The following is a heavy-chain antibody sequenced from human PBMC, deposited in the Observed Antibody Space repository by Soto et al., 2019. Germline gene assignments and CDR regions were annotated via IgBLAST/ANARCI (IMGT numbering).Heavy chain of an antibody. J-gene: IGHJ3*02. D-gene: IGHD3-10*01. CDR1: GGSFSAYY. CDR3: ARDNYYGSGSYYHHDAFDI. V-gene: IGHV3-11*06. Sequence: QVQLQQWGAGLLKPSETLSLTCAVYGGSFSAYYWSWIRQPPGKGLEWVSSISSSSSYIYYADSVKGRFTISRDNAKNSLYLQMNSLRAEDTAVYYCARDNYYGSGSYYHHDAFDIWGQGTMVTVSS. CDR2: ISSSSSYI.